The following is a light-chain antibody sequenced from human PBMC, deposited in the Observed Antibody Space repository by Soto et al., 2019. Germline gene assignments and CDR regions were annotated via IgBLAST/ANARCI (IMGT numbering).Light chain of an antibody. Sequence: EIVLTQSPRTLSLSPGERATISCRASQSVRSAYLTCYQKIPGQAPSLLIYGASSRATGIPDRFGGSGSGKYFTITISGLEAEDFAVYYCQQSSSSFYTFGQGTKLEIK. V-gene: IGKV3-20*01. CDR2: GAS. CDR3: QQSSSSFYT. CDR1: QSVRSAY. J-gene: IGKJ2*01.